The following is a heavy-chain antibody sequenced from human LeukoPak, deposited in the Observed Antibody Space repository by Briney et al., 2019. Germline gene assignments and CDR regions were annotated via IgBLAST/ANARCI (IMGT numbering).Heavy chain of an antibody. CDR3: ARDSLAAAGGVFDY. CDR2: IWYDGSNK. J-gene: IGHJ4*02. Sequence: PGGSLRLSCAASGFTFSSYGMHWVRQAPGKGLEWVAVIWYDGSNKYYADSVKGRFTISRDNSKNTLYLQMNSLRAEDTAVYYCARDSLAAAGGVFDYWGQGTLVTVSS. CDR1: GFTFSSYG. D-gene: IGHD6-13*01. V-gene: IGHV3-33*01.